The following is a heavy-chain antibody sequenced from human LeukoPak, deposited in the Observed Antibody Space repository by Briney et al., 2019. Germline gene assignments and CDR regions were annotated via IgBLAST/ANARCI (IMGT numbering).Heavy chain of an antibody. V-gene: IGHV1-46*01. J-gene: IGHJ4*02. CDR2: INPSGGST. D-gene: IGHD3-22*01. CDR3: ARALYYYDSSGYLMEYYFDY. Sequence: ASVKVSCKASGYTFTSYYMHWVRQAPGQGLEWMGIINPSGGSTSYAQKFQGRVTMTRDTSISTAYMELSRLRSDDTAVYYCARALYYYDSSGYLMEYYFDYWGQGTLVTVSS. CDR1: GYTFTSYY.